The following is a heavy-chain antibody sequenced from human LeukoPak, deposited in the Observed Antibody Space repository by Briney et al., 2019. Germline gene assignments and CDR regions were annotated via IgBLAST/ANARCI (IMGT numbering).Heavy chain of an antibody. CDR3: ATLYGGNSRSAFDI. V-gene: IGHV3-30*02. Sequence: GGSLRLSCAASGFTFSSYGMHWVRQAPGKGLEWVAFIRYDGSNKYYADSVKGRFTISRDNSKNTLYLQMNSLRAEDTAVYYCATLYGGNSRSAFDIWGQGTMVTVSS. J-gene: IGHJ3*02. D-gene: IGHD4-23*01. CDR2: IRYDGSNK. CDR1: GFTFSSYG.